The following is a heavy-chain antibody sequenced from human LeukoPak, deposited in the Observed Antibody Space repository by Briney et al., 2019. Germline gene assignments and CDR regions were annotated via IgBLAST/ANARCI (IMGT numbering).Heavy chain of an antibody. CDR3: AREVEMATIVDY. D-gene: IGHD5-24*01. J-gene: IGHJ4*02. V-gene: IGHV1-46*01. CDR2: INPSGGST. Sequence: ASVKVSCKASGYTFTSYYMHWVRQAPGQGLEWMGIINPSGGSTSYAQKFQGRVTMTRDTSISTAYMELSRLRSDDTAVYYCAREVEMATIVDYWGQGTLVTVSS. CDR1: GYTFTSYY.